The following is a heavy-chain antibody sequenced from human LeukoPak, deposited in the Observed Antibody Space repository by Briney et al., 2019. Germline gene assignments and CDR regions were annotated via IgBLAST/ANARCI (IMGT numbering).Heavy chain of an antibody. V-gene: IGHV3-21*01. Sequence: PGGSLRPSCAASGFTFSSYSMNWVRQAPGKGLEWVSSISSSSSYIYYADSVKGRFTISRDNAKNSLYLQMNSLRAEDTAVYYCARSGYYYDSSGYYYFDYWGQGTLVTVSS. D-gene: IGHD3-22*01. CDR2: ISSSSSYI. CDR3: ARSGYYYDSSGYYYFDY. CDR1: GFTFSSYS. J-gene: IGHJ4*02.